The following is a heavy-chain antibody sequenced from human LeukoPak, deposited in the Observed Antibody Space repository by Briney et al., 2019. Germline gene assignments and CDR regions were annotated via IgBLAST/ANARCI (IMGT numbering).Heavy chain of an antibody. V-gene: IGHV3-49*04. CDR2: IRSKAYGGTT. CDR1: GFTFISHA. Sequence: GGSLRLSCAASGFTFISHAMTWVRQAPGKGLEWVGFIRSKAYGGTTQYAASVKGRFTISRDDSKSIAYLQINSLKTEDTAVYYCTRETTRRATYDYWGQGILVTVSS. CDR3: TRETTRRATYDY. D-gene: IGHD1-1*01. J-gene: IGHJ4*02.